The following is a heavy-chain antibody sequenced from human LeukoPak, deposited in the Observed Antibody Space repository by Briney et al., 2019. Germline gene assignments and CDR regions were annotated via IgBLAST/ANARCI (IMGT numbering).Heavy chain of an antibody. CDR3: ATYGEQQLFGH. D-gene: IGHD6-13*01. V-gene: IGHV5-51*01. Sequence: GESLKISCKASGYSFTTHWIGWVRQMPGKGLEWMGIIYPGDSDTRYSPSFQGQVTISADKSISTAYLQWSSLKASDTAMYYCATYGEQQLFGHWGQGTLVTVSS. CDR2: IYPGDSDT. CDR1: GYSFTTHW. J-gene: IGHJ4*02.